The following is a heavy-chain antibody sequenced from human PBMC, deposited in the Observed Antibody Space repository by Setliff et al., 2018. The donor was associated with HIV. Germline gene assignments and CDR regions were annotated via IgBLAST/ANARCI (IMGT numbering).Heavy chain of an antibody. J-gene: IGHJ3*02. CDR2: INYDDNYE. CDR3: AKDRYYDAFDI. V-gene: IGHV3-30*02. Sequence: GGSVRLSCAASGFTFSAHGMHWVRQAPGKGLEWVTFINYDDNYEYYADSVKGRFTISRDNSKSTVDLQMTSLTAEDTAVYYCAKDRYYDAFDIWGQGTMVTVSS. D-gene: IGHD3-10*01. CDR1: GFTFSAHG.